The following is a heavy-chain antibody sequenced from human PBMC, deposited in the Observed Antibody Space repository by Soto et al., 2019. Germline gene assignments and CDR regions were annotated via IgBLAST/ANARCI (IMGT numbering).Heavy chain of an antibody. V-gene: IGHV3-30*18. J-gene: IGHJ6*02. Sequence: QVQLVESGGGVVQPGRSLRLSCAASGFTFSSYGMHWVRQAPGKGLEWVAVISYDGSNKYYADSVKGRFTISRDNSKNTLYLQMNSLRAEDTAVYYCAKGESGSFLYYYYGMDVWGQGTTVTVAS. D-gene: IGHD1-26*01. CDR1: GFTFSSYG. CDR2: ISYDGSNK. CDR3: AKGESGSFLYYYYGMDV.